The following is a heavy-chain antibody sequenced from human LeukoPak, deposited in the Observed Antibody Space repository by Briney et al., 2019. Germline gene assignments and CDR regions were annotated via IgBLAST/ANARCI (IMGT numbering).Heavy chain of an antibody. CDR1: GFTFSNAW. CDR2: IKSKTDGGTT. CDR3: TIAGYYDSSGYYQTFDY. V-gene: IGHV3-15*01. D-gene: IGHD3-22*01. J-gene: IGHJ4*02. Sequence: PGGSLRLSCAASGFTFSNAWMSWVRQAPGKGLEWVGRIKSKTDGGTTDYAAPVKGRFTISRDDSKNTLYLQVNSLKTEDTAVYYCTIAGYYDSSGYYQTFDYWGQGTLVTVSS.